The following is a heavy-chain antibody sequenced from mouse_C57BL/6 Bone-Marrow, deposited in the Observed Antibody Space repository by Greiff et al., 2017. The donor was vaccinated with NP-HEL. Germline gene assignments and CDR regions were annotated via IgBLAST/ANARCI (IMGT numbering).Heavy chain of an antibody. Sequence: VQLQQSGAELMKPGASVKLSCKATGYTFTGYWIEWVKQRPGHGLEWIGEILPGSGSTNYNEKFKGKATFTADTSSNTAYMQLSSLTTEDSAIYYCARGGYYYGSSHYYAMDYWGQGTSVTVSS. CDR2: ILPGSGST. CDR1: GYTFTGYW. V-gene: IGHV1-9*01. J-gene: IGHJ4*01. D-gene: IGHD1-1*01. CDR3: ARGGYYYGSSHYYAMDY.